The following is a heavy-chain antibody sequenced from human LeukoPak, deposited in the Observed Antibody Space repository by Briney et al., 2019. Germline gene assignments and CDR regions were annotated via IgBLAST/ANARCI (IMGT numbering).Heavy chain of an antibody. CDR2: INPNSGGT. CDR3: ARAELLGRMQEDY. V-gene: IGHV1-2*02. J-gene: IGHJ4*02. D-gene: IGHD2-15*01. Sequence: ASVKVSCKASGYTFTGYYMHWVRQAPGQGLKWMGWINPNSGGTNYAQKFQGRVTMTRDTSISTAYMELSRLRSDDTAVYYCARAELLGRMQEDYWGQGTLVTVSS. CDR1: GYTFTGYY.